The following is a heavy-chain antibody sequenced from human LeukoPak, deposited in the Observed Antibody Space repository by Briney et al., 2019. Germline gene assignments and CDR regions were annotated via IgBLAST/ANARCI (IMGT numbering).Heavy chain of an antibody. J-gene: IGHJ5*02. CDR1: GYTFTSYY. CDR2: INPSGGST. Sequence: ASVKVSCKASGYTFTSYYMHWVRRAPGQGLEWMGIINPSGGSTSYAQKFQGRVTMTRDTSTSTVYMELSSLRSEDTAVYYCARGQSPLLEWSYNWFDPWGQGTLVTVSS. CDR3: ARGQSPLLEWSYNWFDP. D-gene: IGHD3-3*01. V-gene: IGHV1-46*01.